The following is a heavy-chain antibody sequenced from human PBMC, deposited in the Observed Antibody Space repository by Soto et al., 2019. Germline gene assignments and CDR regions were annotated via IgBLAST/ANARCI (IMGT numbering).Heavy chain of an antibody. CDR2: IIPILGIA. V-gene: IGHV1-69*08. CDR3: ARDIWRLRSPNAFDI. CDR1: GGTFSSYT. D-gene: IGHD5-12*01. Sequence: QVQLVQSGAEVKKPGSSVKVSCKASGGTFSSYTISWVRQAPGQGLEWMGRIIPILGIANYAQKFQGRVTITADKSTSTAYMELSSLRSEDTAVYYCARDIWRLRSPNAFDIWGQGTMVTVSS. J-gene: IGHJ3*02.